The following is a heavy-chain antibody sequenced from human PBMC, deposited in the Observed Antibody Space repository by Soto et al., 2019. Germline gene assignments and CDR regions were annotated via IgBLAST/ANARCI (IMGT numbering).Heavy chain of an antibody. CDR1: GFTFSSNW. D-gene: IGHD3-10*01. CDR3: ARELVGGFF. V-gene: IGHV3-7*03. CDR2: IKQDGSEK. Sequence: GGSLRLSCAVSGFTFSSNWMSWVRRAPGKGLEWVANIKQDGSEKYYVDSVKGRFTISRDNAKNSLYLQMNSLRAEDTAVYDCARELVGGFFWGQGTLVTVSS. J-gene: IGHJ4*02.